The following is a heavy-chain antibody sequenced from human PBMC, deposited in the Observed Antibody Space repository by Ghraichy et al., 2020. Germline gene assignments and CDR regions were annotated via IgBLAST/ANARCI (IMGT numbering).Heavy chain of an antibody. CDR1: GFTFSSYW. V-gene: IGHV3-7*01. Sequence: GESLNISCAASGFTFSSYWMSWVRQAPGKGLEWVANIKQDGSEKYYVDSVKGRFTISRDNAKNSLYLQMNSLRVEDTAVYYCARDTSRWLVTSFDYWGQGTLVTVSS. CDR3: ARDTSRWLVTSFDY. CDR2: IKQDGSEK. D-gene: IGHD6-19*01. J-gene: IGHJ4*02.